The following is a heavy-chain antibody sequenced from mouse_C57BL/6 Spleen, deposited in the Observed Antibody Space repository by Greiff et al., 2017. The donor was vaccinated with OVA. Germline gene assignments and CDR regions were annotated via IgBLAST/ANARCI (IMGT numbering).Heavy chain of an antibody. CDR2: IYPRSGNT. Sequence: VQLQQSGAELARPGASVKLSCKASGYTFTSYGISWVKQSTGQGLEWIGEIYPRSGNTYYNEKFKGKATLTADKSSSTAYMELRSLTSEDSAVYFCARGVYYDYEGDYFDYWGQGTTLTVSS. CDR1: GYTFTSYG. V-gene: IGHV1-81*01. J-gene: IGHJ2*01. D-gene: IGHD2-4*01. CDR3: ARGVYYDYEGDYFDY.